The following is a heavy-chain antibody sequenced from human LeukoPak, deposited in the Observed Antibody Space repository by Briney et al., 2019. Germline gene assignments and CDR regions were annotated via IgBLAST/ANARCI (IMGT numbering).Heavy chain of an antibody. CDR3: ASRPHYGSGSSFDP. J-gene: IGHJ5*02. V-gene: IGHV4-39*01. CDR2: IYYSGST. Sequence: KPSETLSLTCTVSGGSISSSSYYWGWIRQPPGKGLEWIGSIYYSGSTYYNPSLKSRVTISVDTSKNQFSLKLSSVTAADTAVYYCASRPHYGSGSSFDPWGQGTLVTVSS. D-gene: IGHD3-10*01. CDR1: GGSISSSSYY.